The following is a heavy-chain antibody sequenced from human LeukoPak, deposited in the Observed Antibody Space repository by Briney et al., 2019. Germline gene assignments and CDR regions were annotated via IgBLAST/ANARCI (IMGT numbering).Heavy chain of an antibody. Sequence: PSQTLSLTCTVSGGSISSRSYCWSWIRQPAGKGLEWIGYIHYTGNTDYNPSLTSRVTMSVDTFKNQFSLMLTSVTAADTAVYYCARGYGSGSYNNFNKWGQGLLVAVSS. D-gene: IGHD3-10*01. CDR2: IHYTGNT. J-gene: IGHJ1*01. CDR3: ARGYGSGSYNNFNK. CDR1: GGSISSRSYC. V-gene: IGHV4-61*10.